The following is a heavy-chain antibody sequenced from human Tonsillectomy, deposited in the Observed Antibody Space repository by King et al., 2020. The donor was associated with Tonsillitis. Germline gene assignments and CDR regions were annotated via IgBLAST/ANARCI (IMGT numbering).Heavy chain of an antibody. CDR1: GFTLSNYW. V-gene: IGHV3-7*03. J-gene: IGHJ3*02. Sequence: VQPVESGGGLVQPGGSLRLACAASGFTLSNYWMTWVRQAPGKGLEWVANINEDGTERYSVDSVKGRFTVSRDSAKNSLFLQMNSLRAEDTAVYYCARDHRTARDAFDIWGQGTMVTVSS. CDR3: ARDHRTARDAFDI. CDR2: INEDGTER.